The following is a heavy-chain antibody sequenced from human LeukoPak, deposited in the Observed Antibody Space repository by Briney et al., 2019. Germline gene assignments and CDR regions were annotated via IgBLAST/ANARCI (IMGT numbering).Heavy chain of an antibody. V-gene: IGHV3-30*18. Sequence: GGSLRLSCAASGFTFSSYGMHWVRQAPGKGLEWVAIISYDGSKKYYGDSVKGRFTISRDDSKNTLYLQMNSLRAEDTAVYYCAKAYYGSGSPLDWFDPWGQGTLVTVSS. CDR3: AKAYYGSGSPLDWFDP. D-gene: IGHD3-10*01. CDR2: ISYDGSKK. J-gene: IGHJ5*02. CDR1: GFTFSSYG.